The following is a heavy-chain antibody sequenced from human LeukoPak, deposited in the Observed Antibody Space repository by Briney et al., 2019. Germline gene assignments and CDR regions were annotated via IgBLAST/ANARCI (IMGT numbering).Heavy chain of an antibody. J-gene: IGHJ4*02. CDR3: ARDPPSSSWAPHFDY. CDR2: IYYVGST. D-gene: IGHD6-13*01. CDR1: GDSISSSSYY. Sequence: SETLSLTCNVSGDSISSSSYYWSWIRVPPGKGLEWIGSIYYVGSTYYNPSLKSRVTLSVDTSTNHFSLNIKSVTAADTAMYYCARDPPSSSWAPHFDYWGQGTLVTVSS. V-gene: IGHV4-39*02.